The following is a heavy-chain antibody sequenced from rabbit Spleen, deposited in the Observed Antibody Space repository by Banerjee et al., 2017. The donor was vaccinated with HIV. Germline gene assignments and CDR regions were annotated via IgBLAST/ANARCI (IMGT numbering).Heavy chain of an antibody. CDR1: GFTLSSYY. J-gene: IGHJ3*01. Sequence: RLVESGGGLVKPEGSLKLSCKASGFTLSSYYMNWVRQAPGKGLEWIGYIDPVFGITYYANWVNGRFSISRENAQNTVFLQMTSLTAADTATYFCARDGAGGSYFALWGQGSLVTVS. CDR3: ARDGAGGSYFAL. V-gene: IGHV1S7*01. D-gene: IGHD8-1*01. CDR2: IDPVFGIT.